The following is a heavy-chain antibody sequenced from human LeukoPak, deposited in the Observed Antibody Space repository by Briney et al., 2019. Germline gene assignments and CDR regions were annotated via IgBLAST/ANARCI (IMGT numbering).Heavy chain of an antibody. CDR2: ISSSSSYI. Sequence: GGSLRLSCAASGFTFSSYSMHWVRQAPGKGLEWVSSISSSSSYIYYAHSVKGRFTISRDNAKSSLYLQMNSLRAEDTAVYYCAGDPTMIVVFDAFDIWGQGTMVTVSS. CDR1: GFTFSSYS. CDR3: AGDPTMIVVFDAFDI. D-gene: IGHD3-22*01. J-gene: IGHJ3*02. V-gene: IGHV3-21*01.